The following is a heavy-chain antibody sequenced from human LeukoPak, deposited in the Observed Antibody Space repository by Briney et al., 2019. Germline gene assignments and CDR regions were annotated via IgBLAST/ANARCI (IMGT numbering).Heavy chain of an antibody. CDR3: ASRSGWRYFDY. Sequence: GGSLRLSCAASGFTFSSYGMSWVRQAPGKGLEWVSAISGSGGSTYYADSVKGRFTISRDNSKNTLYLQMNSLRAEDTAVYYCASRSGWRYFDYWGQGTLVTVSS. CDR2: ISGSGGST. D-gene: IGHD6-19*01. V-gene: IGHV3-23*01. J-gene: IGHJ4*02. CDR1: GFTFSSYG.